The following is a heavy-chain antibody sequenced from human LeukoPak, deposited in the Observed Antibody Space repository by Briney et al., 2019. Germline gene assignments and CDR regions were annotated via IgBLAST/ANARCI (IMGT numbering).Heavy chain of an antibody. D-gene: IGHD1-26*01. V-gene: IGHV3-23*01. CDR1: GPTFSLYT. Sequence: GGSLRLSCEASGPTFSLYTMSWVRQAPGKGLEWISGISFSDGTTYYADSVKGRFTISRDNAKNSLYLQMHSLRAEDTAVYYCATEGAHHELGPVPQHFDYWGQGTLVTVSS. CDR2: ISFSDGTT. CDR3: ATEGAHHELGPVPQHFDY. J-gene: IGHJ4*02.